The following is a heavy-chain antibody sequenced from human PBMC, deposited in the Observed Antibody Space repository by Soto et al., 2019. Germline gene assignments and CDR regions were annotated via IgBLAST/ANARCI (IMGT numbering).Heavy chain of an antibody. CDR2: IYWDDDK. Sequence: QITLNESGPTVVRPTETLTLTCRFSGFSLTTSGVGVGWIRQSPGKAPEWLALIYWDDDKLYSASLKGRLTITKDTSKNQVVLTVSDLDPTDTATYYCAHRVLRTVFGLVTTTAIYFDFWGQGTPVAVSS. CDR1: GFSLTTSGVG. D-gene: IGHD3-3*01. V-gene: IGHV2-5*02. J-gene: IGHJ4*02. CDR3: AHRVLRTVFGLVTTTAIYFDF.